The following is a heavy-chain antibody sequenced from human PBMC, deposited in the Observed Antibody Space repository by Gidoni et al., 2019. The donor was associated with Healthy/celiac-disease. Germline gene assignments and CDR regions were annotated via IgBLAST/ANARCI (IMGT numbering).Heavy chain of an antibody. D-gene: IGHD2-2*01. J-gene: IGHJ6*02. Sequence: QVQLVESGGGVVQPGRSLRLSCAASGFTFSSYGMHWVRQAPGKGLEWVAVRWYDGSNKYYADSVKGRFTISRDKSKNTLYLQMNSLRAEDTAVYYCAREGVVVVPAAIGYGMDVWGQGTTVTVSS. CDR3: AREGVVVVPAAIGYGMDV. CDR1: GFTFSSYG. V-gene: IGHV3-33*01. CDR2: RWYDGSNK.